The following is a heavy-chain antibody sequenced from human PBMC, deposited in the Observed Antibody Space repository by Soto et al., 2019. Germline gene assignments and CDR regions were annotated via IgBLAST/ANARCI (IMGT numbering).Heavy chain of an antibody. CDR1: GFTFSNYW. J-gene: IGHJ4*02. Sequence: EVQLVESGGTLVQPGGSLRLSCAASGFTFSNYWMTWVRQAPGKGLEWVANIKQDGSEKYYVDSVKGRFTIDRDNAKNSVYLQMNSLRVEDTAVYYCGIATVAITRSHSFDRWGQGTLVTVSS. V-gene: IGHV3-7*01. CDR3: GIATVAITRSHSFDR. D-gene: IGHD3-3*01. CDR2: IKQDGSEK.